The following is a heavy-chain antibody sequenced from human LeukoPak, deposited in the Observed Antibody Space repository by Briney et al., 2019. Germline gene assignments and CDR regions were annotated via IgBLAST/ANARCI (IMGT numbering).Heavy chain of an antibody. CDR3: ARYSGSHPAAFDI. CDR2: INPDSGGT. V-gene: IGHV1-2*02. D-gene: IGHD1-26*01. Sequence: ASVKVSCKTSGYAFTGYYINWVRQAPGQGLQWMGWINPDSGGTNYAQNFQGRVTMTRDTSISTAYMELSRLRSDDTAVYYCARYSGSHPAAFDIWGQGTMVTVSS. J-gene: IGHJ3*02. CDR1: GYAFTGYY.